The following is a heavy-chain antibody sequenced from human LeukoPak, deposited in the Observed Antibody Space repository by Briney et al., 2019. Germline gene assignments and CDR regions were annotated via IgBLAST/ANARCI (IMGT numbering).Heavy chain of an antibody. Sequence: GRSLRLSCAASGFTFSSYAMHWVRQAPGKGLEWVAVISYDGSNKYYADSVKGRFTISRDNSKNTLYLQMNSLRAEDTAVYYCAKSYGSGSYYYMDVWGKGTTVTISS. CDR2: ISYDGSNK. D-gene: IGHD3-10*01. CDR1: GFTFSSYA. CDR3: AKSYGSGSYYYMDV. J-gene: IGHJ6*03. V-gene: IGHV3-30*04.